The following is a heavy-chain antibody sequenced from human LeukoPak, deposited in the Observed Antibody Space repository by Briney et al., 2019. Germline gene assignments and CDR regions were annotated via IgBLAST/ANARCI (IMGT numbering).Heavy chain of an antibody. CDR2: ISYDGSNK. Sequence: QPGRSLRLSCAASGFTFSSYAMHWVRQAPGKGLEWVAVISYDGSNKYYADSVKGRFTISRDNSKNTLYLQMNSLRAEDTAVYYCARDPTSRVRGVIDYWGQGTLVTVSS. V-gene: IGHV3-30-3*01. J-gene: IGHJ4*02. CDR1: GFTFSSYA. D-gene: IGHD3-10*01. CDR3: ARDPTSRVRGVIDY.